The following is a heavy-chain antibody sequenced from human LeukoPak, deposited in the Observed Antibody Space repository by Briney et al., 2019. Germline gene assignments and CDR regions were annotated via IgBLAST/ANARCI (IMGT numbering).Heavy chain of an antibody. V-gene: IGHV3-23*01. CDR3: AKVTTGINMIFDY. CDR1: GFTFSNCA. Sequence: PGGSLRLSCAASGFTFSNCAMHWVRQAPGKGLEWASSITGSGDRTDYADSVKGRFTISRDNYKTTEHLQMNSLRTEDTAVYYCAKVTTGINMIFDYWGQGILVTVSS. J-gene: IGHJ4*02. CDR2: ITGSGDRT. D-gene: IGHD3-22*01.